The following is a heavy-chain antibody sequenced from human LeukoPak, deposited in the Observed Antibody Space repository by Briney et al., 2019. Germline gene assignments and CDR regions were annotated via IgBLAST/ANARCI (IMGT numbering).Heavy chain of an antibody. Sequence: GASVKVSCKASGYTFIGYHMHWVRQAPGQGLEWMGRIHPSSGATNYAQRFQGRVTLTRDTSINTAYMELSRLTSDDTAVYYCAKAFKTGYNVDTLDHWGQGTLVTVSS. CDR2: IHPSSGAT. V-gene: IGHV1-2*06. CDR1: GYTFIGYH. D-gene: IGHD5-24*01. CDR3: AKAFKTGYNVDTLDH. J-gene: IGHJ4*02.